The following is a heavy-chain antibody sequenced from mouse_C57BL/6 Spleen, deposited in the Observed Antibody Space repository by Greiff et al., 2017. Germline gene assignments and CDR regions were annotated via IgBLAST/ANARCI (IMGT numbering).Heavy chain of an antibody. Sequence: EVLLQQSGPELVKPGASVKISCKASGYTFTDYYMNWVKQSHGKSLEWIGDINPNNGGTSYNQKFKGKATLTVDKSSSTAYMELRSLTSEDSAIYYCAITTVVATWYFDVWGTGATVTVSS. V-gene: IGHV1-26*01. CDR1: GYTFTDYY. J-gene: IGHJ1*03. CDR2: INPNNGGT. CDR3: AITTVVATWYFDV. D-gene: IGHD1-1*01.